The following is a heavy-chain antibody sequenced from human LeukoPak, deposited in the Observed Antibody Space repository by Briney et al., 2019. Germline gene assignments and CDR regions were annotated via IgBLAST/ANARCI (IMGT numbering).Heavy chain of an antibody. Sequence: GSLRLSCAASGFTFSSYGMSWVRQAPGKGLEWVANIKQDGSEKYYVDSVKGRFTISRDNAKNSLYLQMNSLRAEDTAVYYCARGSWSSGYYPFDYWGQGTLVTVSS. CDR2: IKQDGSEK. D-gene: IGHD3-22*01. CDR1: GFTFSSYG. J-gene: IGHJ4*02. CDR3: ARGSWSSGYYPFDY. V-gene: IGHV3-7*01.